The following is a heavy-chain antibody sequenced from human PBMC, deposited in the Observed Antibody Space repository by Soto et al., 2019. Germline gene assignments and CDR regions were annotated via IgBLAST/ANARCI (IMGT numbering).Heavy chain of an antibody. CDR3: AGRRTTVTPNWFDP. CDR1: GGSISSYY. Sequence: PSETLSLTCTVSGGSISSYYWSWIRQPPGKGLEWIGYIYYSGSTNYNPSLKSRDTISVDTSKNQFSLKLSSVTAADTAVYYCAGRRTTVTPNWFDPWGQGTLVTVS. V-gene: IGHV4-59*01. J-gene: IGHJ5*02. CDR2: IYYSGST. D-gene: IGHD4-17*01.